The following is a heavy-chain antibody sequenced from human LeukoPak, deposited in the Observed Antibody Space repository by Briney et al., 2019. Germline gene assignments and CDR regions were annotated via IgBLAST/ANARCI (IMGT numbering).Heavy chain of an antibody. V-gene: IGHV4-39*01. CDR1: GGSISSSSYY. Sequence: KPSETLSLTCTVSGGSISSSSYYWGWMRQPPGKGLEWIGSIYYRGSTYYNPSLKSRVTISVDTSKNQFSLKLSSVTAADTAVYYCARTRTASSGWFFAFDIWGQGTMVTVSS. CDR2: IYYRGST. J-gene: IGHJ3*02. D-gene: IGHD6-19*01. CDR3: ARTRTASSGWFFAFDI.